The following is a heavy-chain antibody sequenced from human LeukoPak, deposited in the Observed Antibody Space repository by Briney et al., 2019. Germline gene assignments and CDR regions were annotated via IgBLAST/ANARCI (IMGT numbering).Heavy chain of an antibody. V-gene: IGHV1-69*06. D-gene: IGHD3-10*01. CDR3: ASAEVRGVIKKYDWFDP. Sequence: SVKVCCKAAGRILTRSATSWVRRAPGQGREWMGGFIPIFVTASYARKFQGRVTVTARKSNGTDYMELSILISEDAAVYYGASAEVRGVIKKYDWFDPWGQGTLVTVSS. CDR2: FIPIFVTA. J-gene: IGHJ5*02. CDR1: GRILTRSA.